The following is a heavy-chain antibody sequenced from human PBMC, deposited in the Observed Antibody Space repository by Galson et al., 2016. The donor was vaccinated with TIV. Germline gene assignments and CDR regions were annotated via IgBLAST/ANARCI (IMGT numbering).Heavy chain of an antibody. CDR1: GFSVRNTY. V-gene: IGHV3-53*01. J-gene: IGHJ5*02. D-gene: IGHD2-2*01. CDR3: ARVRFCGGTGCYNWLDT. Sequence: SLRLSCAASGFSVRNTYMSWARQTPERGLEWVSLLSSGSDTYYVDSVKGRFTISRDNSKNTVDLQMNSLRGDDTAVYYCARVRFCGGTGCYNWLDTWGQGTLVTVSS. CDR2: LSSGSDT.